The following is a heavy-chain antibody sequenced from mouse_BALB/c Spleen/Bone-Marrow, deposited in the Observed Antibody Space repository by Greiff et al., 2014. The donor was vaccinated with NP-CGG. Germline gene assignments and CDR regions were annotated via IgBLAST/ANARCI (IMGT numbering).Heavy chain of an antibody. D-gene: IGHD2-4*01. CDR1: GYSFAAYN. Sequence: VQLKESGPELEKPGASVKISCKASGYSFAAYNMNWVKQNNGKSLEWIGSIDPYYGGTSYNQKFKGKATLTVDKSSSTAYMQLKNLTSEDSAVYYCTRDDSPYWYFDVWGAGTTVTVSS. V-gene: IGHV1-39*01. CDR2: IDPYYGGT. J-gene: IGHJ1*01. CDR3: TRDDSPYWYFDV.